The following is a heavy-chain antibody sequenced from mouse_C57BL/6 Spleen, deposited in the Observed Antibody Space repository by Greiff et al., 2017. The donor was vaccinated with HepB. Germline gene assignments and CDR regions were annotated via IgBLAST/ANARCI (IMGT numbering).Heavy chain of an antibody. CDR2: INYDGSST. J-gene: IGHJ4*01. V-gene: IGHV5-16*01. CDR3: ARAGDYGNYDYAMDY. CDR1: GFTFSDYY. Sequence: EVQRVESEGGLVQPGSSMKLSCTASGFTFSDYYMAWVRQVPEKGLEWVANINYDGSSTYYLDSLKSRFIISRDNAKNILFLQMSSLKSEDTATYYCARAGDYGNYDYAMDYWGQGTSVTVSS. D-gene: IGHD2-1*01.